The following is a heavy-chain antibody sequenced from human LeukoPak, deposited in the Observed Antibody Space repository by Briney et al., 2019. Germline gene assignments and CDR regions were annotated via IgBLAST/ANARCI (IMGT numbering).Heavy chain of an antibody. V-gene: IGHV3-48*03. CDR3: ARDPAYYYDISGPPGG. CDR2: ITSNGSTI. J-gene: IGHJ4*02. Sequence: GGSLRLSCAASGFTFSSYEMNWVRQAPGKGLEWVSYITSNGSTIYYADSVKGRFTISRDNAKNSLYLQMNSLRAEDTAVYYCARDPAYYYDISGPPGGWGQGTLVTVSS. CDR1: GFTFSSYE. D-gene: IGHD3-22*01.